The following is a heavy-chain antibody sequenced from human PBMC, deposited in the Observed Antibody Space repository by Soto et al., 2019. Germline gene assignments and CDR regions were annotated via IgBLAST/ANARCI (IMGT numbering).Heavy chain of an antibody. V-gene: IGHV4-38-2*02. D-gene: IGHD3-10*01. J-gene: IGHJ6*02. Sequence: SETLSLTCIVSGYAISRGYYWGWIRQPPGKGLQWIGTIYHDGTTHSNPSLNGRVTISLDRSRNQFSLRLTSVTAADTAIYYCVRDRGGGSGNFYQSLGMDVWGRGITVTVSS. CDR2: IYHDGTT. CDR3: VRDRGGGSGNFYQSLGMDV. CDR1: GYAISRGYY.